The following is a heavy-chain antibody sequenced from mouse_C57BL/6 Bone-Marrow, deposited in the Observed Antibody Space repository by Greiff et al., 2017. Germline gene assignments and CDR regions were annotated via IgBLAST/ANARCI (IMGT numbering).Heavy chain of an antibody. J-gene: IGHJ1*03. V-gene: IGHV1-69*01. Sequence: QVQLQQPGAELVMPGASVKLSCKASGYTFTSYWMHWVKQRPGQGLEWIGEIDPSDSYTNYNQKFKGKSTLTVDKSASTAYMQLSSLTSEDSAVYYCARPPSGNYGWYFDVWGKGTTVTVSS. D-gene: IGHD1-1*01. CDR2: IDPSDSYT. CDR3: ARPPSGNYGWYFDV. CDR1: GYTFTSYW.